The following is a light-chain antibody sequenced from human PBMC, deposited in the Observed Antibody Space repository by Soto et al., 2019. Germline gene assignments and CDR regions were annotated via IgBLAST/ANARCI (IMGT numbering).Light chain of an antibody. CDR2: WAS. CDR1: QSLLYDSNNKNY. Sequence: DIVMTQSPDSLTVSLGERTTIKCESSQSLLYDSNNKNYFAWYQQKPGQPPKLLIYWASTRESGVPDRFSGSGSGTDFTLTISSLQAEDVAVYYCQQFYALPLTFGGGTKVEIK. J-gene: IGKJ4*01. CDR3: QQFYALPLT. V-gene: IGKV4-1*01.